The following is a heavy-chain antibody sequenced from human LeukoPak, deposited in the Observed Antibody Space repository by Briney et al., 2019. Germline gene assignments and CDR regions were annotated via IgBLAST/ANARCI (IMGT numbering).Heavy chain of an antibody. Sequence: GASVKVSCKASGYTFTNYGISWVRQAPGQGLEWVGWISGYSGNTNYGQRLQGRVTMTTDTSTSTAYMELRSLRSDDTSVYCCVRDSSSSWYSFEYWGQGTLVTVSS. CDR1: GYTFTNYG. D-gene: IGHD6-13*01. CDR3: VRDSSSSWYSFEY. J-gene: IGHJ4*02. CDR2: ISGYSGNT. V-gene: IGHV1-18*01.